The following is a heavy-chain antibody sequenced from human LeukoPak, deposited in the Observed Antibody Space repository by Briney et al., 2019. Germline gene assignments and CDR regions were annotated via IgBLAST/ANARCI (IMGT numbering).Heavy chain of an antibody. D-gene: IGHD4-11*01. CDR1: GGSISSYY. CDR3: ARNRDYPYYYYMDV. CDR2: IYTSGST. Sequence: PETLSLTCTVSGGSISSYYWSWIRQPPGKGLEWIGYIYTSGSTNYNPSLKSRVTISVDTSKNQFSLKLSAVTAADTAVYYCARNRDYPYYYYMDVWGKGTTVTVSS. V-gene: IGHV4-4*09. J-gene: IGHJ6*03.